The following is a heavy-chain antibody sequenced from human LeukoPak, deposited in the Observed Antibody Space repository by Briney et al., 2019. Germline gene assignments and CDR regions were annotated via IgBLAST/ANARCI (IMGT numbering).Heavy chain of an antibody. D-gene: IGHD6-13*01. V-gene: IGHV3-23*01. CDR3: AKDKPWEQQLKY. CDR2: FSASDGRT. CDR1: GFTFTSYA. J-gene: IGHJ4*02. Sequence: GGSLRLSCAASGFTFTSYAMSWVRQAPGKGLEYISTFSASDGRTYYADSVKGRFTISRDNSKNTLYLQMNSLRAEDTAVYYCAKDKPWEQQLKYWGQGTLVSVSS.